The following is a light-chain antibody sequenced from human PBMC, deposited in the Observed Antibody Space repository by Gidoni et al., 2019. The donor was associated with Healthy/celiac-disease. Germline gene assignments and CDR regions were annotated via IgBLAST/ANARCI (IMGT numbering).Light chain of an antibody. CDR3: QQANSFPKIT. V-gene: IGKV1-12*01. CDR2: AAS. CDR1: QRIRSW. Sequence: IQMTQSPSSVSASVGDRVTITCRERQRIRSWLAWYQQKPGKAPKLLIYAASSLQSGVPSRFSGSGSGTDFTLTISSLQPEDFATFYCQQANSFPKITFGQGTRLEIK. J-gene: IGKJ5*01.